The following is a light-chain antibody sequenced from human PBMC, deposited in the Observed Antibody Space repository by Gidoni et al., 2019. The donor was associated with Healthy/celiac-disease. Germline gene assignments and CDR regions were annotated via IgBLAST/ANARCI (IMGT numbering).Light chain of an antibody. J-gene: IGKJ4*01. CDR2: DAS. CDR3: QQYENLPLT. CDR1: QDINNC. V-gene: IGKV1-33*01. Sequence: DTQMTQSPSSLSASVGDRVTITCQASQDINNCLNWYQQKPGKAPKLLIYDASNLETGVPSRFSGSGSGTDFTFTISSLQPEDIATYYCQQYENLPLTFGGGTQVEIK.